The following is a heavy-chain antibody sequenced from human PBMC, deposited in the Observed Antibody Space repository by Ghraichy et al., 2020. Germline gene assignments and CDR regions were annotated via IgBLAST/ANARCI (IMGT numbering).Heavy chain of an antibody. CDR2: IYSSGST. V-gene: IGHV4-59*01. CDR1: GGSMINYY. D-gene: IGHD3-3*01. Sequence: TLSLTCTVSGGSMINYYWSWIRQPPGKGLEWIGYIYSSGSTDYNPSLKSRVTISVDTSKNQFSLKLRSVTAADTAVYYCARGYDFWTCPFDHWGQGTLFTVPT. J-gene: IGHJ4*02. CDR3: ARGYDFWTCPFDH.